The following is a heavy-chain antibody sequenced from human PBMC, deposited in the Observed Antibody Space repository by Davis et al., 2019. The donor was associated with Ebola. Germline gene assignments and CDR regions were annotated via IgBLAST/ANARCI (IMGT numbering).Heavy chain of an antibody. J-gene: IGHJ6*02. CDR3: ATTIGAVGTKYYYYGLDV. D-gene: IGHD6-13*01. CDR2: FHPEDGET. V-gene: IGHV1-24*01. CDR1: GYTLTDLS. Sequence: ASVKVSCKVSGYTLTDLSMHWVRQAPGQGLEWMGRFHPEDGETSYAQKFQGRVTMTEDTSTDTAYMELSSLKSEDTAVYYCATTIGAVGTKYYYYGLDVWGQGTTVTVSS.